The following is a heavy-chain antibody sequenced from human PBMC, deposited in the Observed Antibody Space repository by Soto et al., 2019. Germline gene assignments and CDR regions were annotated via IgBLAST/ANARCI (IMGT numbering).Heavy chain of an antibody. J-gene: IGHJ4*02. CDR2: ISYDGSNK. CDR1: GFTFSSYA. CDR3: ARGGAHVYYFDY. Sequence: VRLVESGGGLVQPGGSLRLSCAASGFTFSSYAMHWVRQAPGKGLEWVAVISYDGSNKYYADSVKGRFTISRDNSKNTLYLQMNSLRAEDTAVYYCARGGAHVYYFDYWGQGTLVTVSS. V-gene: IGHV3-30-3*01.